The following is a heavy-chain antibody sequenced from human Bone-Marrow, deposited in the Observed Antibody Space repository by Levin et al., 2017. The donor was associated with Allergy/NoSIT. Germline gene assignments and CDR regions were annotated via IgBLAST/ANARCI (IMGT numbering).Heavy chain of an antibody. D-gene: IGHD5-12*01. CDR3: ARDDVVATNH. CDR1: GFTISTNY. CDR2: IHSGGRK. V-gene: IGHV3-66*01. Sequence: RPGGSLRLSCAASGFTISTNYMSWVRQVPGKGLEWVSIIHSGGRKNYADSVKGRFTISRDNYNNTLYLQMNSLRGEDTAIYYCARDDVVATNHWGQGTLVIVSS. J-gene: IGHJ4*02.